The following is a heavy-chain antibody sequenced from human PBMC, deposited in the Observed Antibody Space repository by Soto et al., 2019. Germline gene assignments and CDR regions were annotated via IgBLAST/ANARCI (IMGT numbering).Heavy chain of an antibody. CDR1: GFTFSSYA. CDR3: AKDSSGIRADYYFNY. J-gene: IGHJ4*02. V-gene: IGHV3-23*01. Sequence: PGGSLRLSCSASGFTFSSYAMSWVRQAPGKGLEWVSAISGSGGSTYYADSVKGRFTISRDNSKNTLYLQMNSLRAEDTAVYYCAKDSSGIRADYYFNYWGQGTLVTVSS. D-gene: IGHD6-25*01. CDR2: ISGSGGST.